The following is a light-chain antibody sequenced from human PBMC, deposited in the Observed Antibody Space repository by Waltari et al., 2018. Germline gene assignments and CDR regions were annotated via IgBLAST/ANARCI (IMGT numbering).Light chain of an antibody. CDR1: QSLLHTDGRTY. V-gene: IGKV2D-29*01. CDR2: EVS. Sequence: DVVMTQTQLSLSVTPGRPASISCKSTQSLLHTDGRTYLYWFLHKPGQPPQLLIYEVSKRFSGVPDRFSCSGSRTDFTLRISRVEAEDVGVYYCMQSLQLSMWTFGQGTKVEIK. CDR3: MQSLQLSMWT. J-gene: IGKJ1*01.